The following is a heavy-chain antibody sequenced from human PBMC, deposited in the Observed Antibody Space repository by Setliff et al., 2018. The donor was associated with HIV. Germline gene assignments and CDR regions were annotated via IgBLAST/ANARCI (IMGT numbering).Heavy chain of an antibody. V-gene: IGHV1-2*02. CDR3: ARDLDIVVVVAATEYGMDG. J-gene: IGHJ6*02. CDR2: INPNSGGT. D-gene: IGHD2-15*01. CDR1: GYTFTGYY. Sequence: GASVKVSCKASGYTFTGYYMHWVRQAPGQGLEWMGWINPNSGGTNYAQKFQGRVTMTRDTSISTAYMELSRLRSDDTAVYYCARDLDIVVVVAATEYGMDGWGQGTTVTVSS.